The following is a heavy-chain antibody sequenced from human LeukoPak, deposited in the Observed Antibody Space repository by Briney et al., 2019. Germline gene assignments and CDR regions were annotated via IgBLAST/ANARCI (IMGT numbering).Heavy chain of an antibody. CDR1: GYTFTNYG. Sequence: GASVKVSCKASGYTFTNYGVSWVRQAPGQGLEWMGLISGYNGYTNYAQKFQFRVTMTTDTSTSTAYMELRSLTSDDTAVYYCARDKAVTTELTQYFHHWGQGTLVTVSS. CDR2: ISGYNGYT. J-gene: IGHJ1*01. V-gene: IGHV1-18*01. D-gene: IGHD4-11*01. CDR3: ARDKAVTTELTQYFHH.